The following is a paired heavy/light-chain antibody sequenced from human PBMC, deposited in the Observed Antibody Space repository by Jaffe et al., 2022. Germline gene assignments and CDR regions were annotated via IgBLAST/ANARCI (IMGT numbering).Light chain of an antibody. V-gene: IGKV1-5*03. CDR2: KAS. Sequence: DIQMTQSPSTLSASVGDRVTITCRASQSISSWLAWYQQKPGKAPKLLIYKASSLESGVPSRFSGSGSGTEFTLTISSLQPDDFATYYCQQYNSYSLWTFGQGTKVEIK. CDR1: QSISSW. J-gene: IGKJ1*01. CDR3: QQYNSYSLWT.
Heavy chain of an antibody. Sequence: QVQLVESGGGLVKPGGSLRLSCAASGFTFSDYYMSWIRQAPGKGLEWVSYISSSGSTIYYADSVKGRFTISRDNAKNSLYLQMNSLRAEDTAVYYCARSRAYYDILTGYSYFDYWGQGTLVTVSS. CDR2: ISSSGSTI. CDR1: GFTFSDYY. D-gene: IGHD3-9*01. CDR3: ARSRAYYDILTGYSYFDY. V-gene: IGHV3-11*01. J-gene: IGHJ4*02.